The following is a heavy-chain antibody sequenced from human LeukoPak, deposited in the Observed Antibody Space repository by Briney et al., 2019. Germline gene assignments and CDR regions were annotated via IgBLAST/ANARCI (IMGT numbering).Heavy chain of an antibody. D-gene: IGHD6-13*01. CDR2: IIPIFGTA. V-gene: IGHV1-69*05. CDR1: GGTFSSYA. J-gene: IGHJ4*02. CDR3: AIAGIAAAGRSTDY. Sequence: RASVKVSCKASGGTFSSYAISWVRQAPGQGLEWMGGIIPIFGTANYAQKFQGRVTITTDESTSTAYMELSSLRSEDTAVYYCAIAGIAAAGRSTDYWGQGTLVTVSS.